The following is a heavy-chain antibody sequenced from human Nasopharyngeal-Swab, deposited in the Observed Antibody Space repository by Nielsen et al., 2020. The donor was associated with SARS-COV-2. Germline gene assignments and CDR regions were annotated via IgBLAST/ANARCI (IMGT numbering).Heavy chain of an antibody. J-gene: IGHJ6*02. CDR3: AREGGRFSSTWYYYSYGMDV. Sequence: VRQAPGKGLEWVASISGSNSYTYYADPVKGQFTISRDNAKNSLFLQVNSLRAEDTAVYYCAREGGRFSSTWYYYSYGMDVWGQGTTVTVSS. V-gene: IGHV3-21*06. D-gene: IGHD6-13*01. CDR2: ISGSNSYT.